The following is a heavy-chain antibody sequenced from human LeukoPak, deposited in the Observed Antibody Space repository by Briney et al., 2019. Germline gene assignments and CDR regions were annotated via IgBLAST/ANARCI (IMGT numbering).Heavy chain of an antibody. J-gene: IGHJ4*02. D-gene: IGHD3-16*01. V-gene: IGHV1-18*01. Sequence: ASVKVSCKASGYTFTSYGISSVRQAPGPGLEWMGWISAYNGNTNYAQKLQGRVTMTTDTSTSTAYMELRSLRSDDTAVYYCARDLTLRLGELWFDYWGQGTLVTVSS. CDR1: GYTFTSYG. CDR3: ARDLTLRLGELWFDY. CDR2: ISAYNGNT.